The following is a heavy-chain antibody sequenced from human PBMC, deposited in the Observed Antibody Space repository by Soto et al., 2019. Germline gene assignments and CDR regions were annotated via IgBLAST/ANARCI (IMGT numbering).Heavy chain of an antibody. J-gene: IGHJ6*02. CDR1: GFTFGDYA. D-gene: IGHD6-13*01. Sequence: GGSLRLSCTTSGFTFGDYAMCWFRQAPGKGLEWVGVVRSKAYGGTTDYAASVKGRFDISRDDSKSVAYLQMNSVTTEDTAVYFCARYTYTSRYSYYGMDVWGQGATVTISS. CDR3: ARYTYTSRYSYYGMDV. CDR2: VRSKAYGGTT. V-gene: IGHV3-49*03.